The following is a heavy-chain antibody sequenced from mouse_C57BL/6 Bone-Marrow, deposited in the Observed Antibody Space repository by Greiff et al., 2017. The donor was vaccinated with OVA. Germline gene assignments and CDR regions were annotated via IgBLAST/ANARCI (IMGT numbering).Heavy chain of an antibody. V-gene: IGHV5-17*01. Sequence: EVMLVESGGGLVKPGGSLKLSCAASGFTFSDYGMHWVRQAPEKGLEWVAYISSGSSTIDYADTVKGRFTISRDNAKNTLFLQMTRLRSEDTAMYYCAKPWRFTPEVWFAYWGQGTLVTVSA. CDR3: AKPWRFTPEVWFAY. CDR1: GFTFSDYG. J-gene: IGHJ3*01. CDR2: ISSGSSTI. D-gene: IGHD2-12*01.